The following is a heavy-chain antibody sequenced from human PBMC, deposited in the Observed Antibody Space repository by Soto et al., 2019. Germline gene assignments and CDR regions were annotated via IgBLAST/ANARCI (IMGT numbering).Heavy chain of an antibody. V-gene: IGHV1-2*04. CDR1: GYTFTGYY. CDR2: INPNSGGT. CDR3: AREPLYSSGWPNFDY. J-gene: IGHJ4*02. D-gene: IGHD6-19*01. Sequence: VASVKVSCKASGYTFTGYYMHWVRQAPGQGLEWMGWINPNSGGTNYAQKFQGWVTMTRDTSISTAYMELSRLRSDDTAVYYCAREPLYSSGWPNFDYWGQGTLVTVSS.